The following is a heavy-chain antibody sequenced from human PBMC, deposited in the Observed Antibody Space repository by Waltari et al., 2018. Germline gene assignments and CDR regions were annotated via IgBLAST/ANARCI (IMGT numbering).Heavy chain of an antibody. D-gene: IGHD3-10*01. Sequence: QVQLVQSGAEVKKPGDSVKVSCKASGYTFTSYDIHWVRQATGQGLEWMGWMNPNSGNTGYAQKFQGRVTITRNTSISTAYMELSSLRSEDTAVYYCATDATMGPYDAFDIWGQGTMVTVSS. CDR1: GYTFTSYD. CDR3: ATDATMGPYDAFDI. V-gene: IGHV1-8*03. CDR2: MNPNSGNT. J-gene: IGHJ3*02.